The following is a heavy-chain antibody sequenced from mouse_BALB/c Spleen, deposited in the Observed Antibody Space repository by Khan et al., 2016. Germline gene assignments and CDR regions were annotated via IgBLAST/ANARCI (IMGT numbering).Heavy chain of an antibody. J-gene: IGHJ2*01. Sequence: EVQLQESGPGLVKPSKSLSLTCTVTGYSITSGYGWNWIRQFPGNKLEWMGYISYSGSTNYHPYLKSRISITRDTSKNQVVLRLNSVTTVDIATYYCARTARIKYWGQGTTLTVSS. CDR3: ARTARIKY. CDR1: GYSITSGYG. V-gene: IGHV3-2*02. D-gene: IGHD1-2*01. CDR2: ISYSGST.